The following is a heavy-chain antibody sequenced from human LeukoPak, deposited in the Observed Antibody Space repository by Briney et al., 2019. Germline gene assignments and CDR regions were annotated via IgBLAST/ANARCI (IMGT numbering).Heavy chain of an antibody. CDR3: IRGAVSGSYSGLDV. Sequence: GRSLRLSCAASGLTFSGSTIHWVRQASGKGLEWVGRIRTNPNNYATAYGTSVKGRFTLSRDDSRNTAYLQMNSLKTEDTAVYYCIRGAVSGSYSGLDVWGQGTTVTVSS. V-gene: IGHV3-73*01. D-gene: IGHD1-26*01. CDR2: IRTNPNNYAT. J-gene: IGHJ6*02. CDR1: GLTFSGST.